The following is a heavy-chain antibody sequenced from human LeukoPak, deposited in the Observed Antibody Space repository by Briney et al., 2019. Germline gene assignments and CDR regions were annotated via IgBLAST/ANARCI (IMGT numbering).Heavy chain of an antibody. Sequence: GGSLRLSCAASGFTFSSYSMNWVRQAPGKGLEWVSSISSSSSYIYYADSVKGRFTISRDNTKNSLYLQMNSLRAEDAAVYYCARDRRSYCSSTSCYFSGWFDPWGQGTLVTVSS. CDR3: ARDRRSYCSSTSCYFSGWFDP. CDR1: GFTFSSYS. D-gene: IGHD2-2*01. J-gene: IGHJ5*02. V-gene: IGHV3-21*01. CDR2: ISSSSSYI.